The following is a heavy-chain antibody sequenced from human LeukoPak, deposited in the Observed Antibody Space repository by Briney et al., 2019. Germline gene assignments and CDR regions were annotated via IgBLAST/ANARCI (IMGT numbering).Heavy chain of an antibody. Sequence: SETLSLTCTVSGGSITGYYWSWIRQPPGKGLEGIGYIYDSGSTDYKPSLKSRVTISVDTSKNQFSLKLTSVTAADTAVYYCAGGRGQPDYDSSGYFDYWGQGSLVTVSS. J-gene: IGHJ4*02. CDR3: AGGRGQPDYDSSGYFDY. D-gene: IGHD3-22*01. V-gene: IGHV4-59*01. CDR2: IYDSGST. CDR1: GGSITGYY.